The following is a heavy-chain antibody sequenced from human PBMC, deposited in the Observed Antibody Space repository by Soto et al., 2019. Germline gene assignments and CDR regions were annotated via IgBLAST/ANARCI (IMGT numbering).Heavy chain of an antibody. CDR2: LVPVFGTA. CDR1: GGTFSSLA. Sequence: QVQLVQSGAEVKKPGSSVKVSCKASGGTFSSLAISWVRQAPRQGLEWMGGLVPVFGTANYAQKFQGRVTITADTSTSTSYMELGSLRSEDTAVYYCARSPGVFDYWGQGTLVTVSS. J-gene: IGHJ4*02. CDR3: ARSPGVFDY. V-gene: IGHV1-69*06. D-gene: IGHD3-10*01.